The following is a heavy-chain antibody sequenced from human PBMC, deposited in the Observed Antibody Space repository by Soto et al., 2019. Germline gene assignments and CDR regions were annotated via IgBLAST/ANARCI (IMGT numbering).Heavy chain of an antibody. CDR2: IHYSGST. V-gene: IGHV4-59*01. CDR3: ARDQGGPFDY. J-gene: IGHJ4*02. CDR1: GGSFSTYY. D-gene: IGHD2-15*01. Sequence: SETLSLTCTVSGGSFSTYYWSWIRQPPGKGLEWIGYIHYSGSTNSNPSLKSRVTLSVDTSKNQFSLKLSSVTAADTAVYYCARDQGGPFDYWGQGTLVTVSS.